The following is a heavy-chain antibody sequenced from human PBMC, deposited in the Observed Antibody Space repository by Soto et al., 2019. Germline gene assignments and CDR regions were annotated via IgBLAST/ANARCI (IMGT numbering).Heavy chain of an antibody. D-gene: IGHD5-12*01. CDR3: GSLRGGYNPGPDY. Sequence: QVQLVQSGAEVKKPGSSVKVSCKASGGTFSSYAISWVRQAPGQGLEWMGGIIPIFGTANYAQKFQGRGTITADESTSTAYREPSSRSYEDTAVYYCGSLRGGYNPGPDYWGQGTLVTVSS. V-gene: IGHV1-69*12. CDR2: IIPIFGTA. CDR1: GGTFSSYA. J-gene: IGHJ4*02.